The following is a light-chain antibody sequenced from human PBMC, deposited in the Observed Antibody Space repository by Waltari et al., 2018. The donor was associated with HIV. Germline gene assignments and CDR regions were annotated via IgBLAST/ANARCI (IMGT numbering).Light chain of an antibody. Sequence: QSALAQEDSVSGTVGQTVTLSCTGNNTNVGNYAVGWFRQISHGTPQSVLFGDVLPSGIPDRFPGSKSGTTASLTISGLQPEDEADYYCSTWDDSLAAYLFGTGTKVTVL. J-gene: IGLJ1*01. CDR2: GDV. CDR3: STWDDSLAAYL. V-gene: IGLV1-36*01. CDR1: NTNVGNYA.